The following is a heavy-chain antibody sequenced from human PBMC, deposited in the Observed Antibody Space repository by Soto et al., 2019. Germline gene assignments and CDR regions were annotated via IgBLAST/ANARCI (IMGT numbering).Heavy chain of an antibody. D-gene: IGHD3-22*01. Sequence: PSETLSLTCSVSGGSISSIYYWGWIRQPPGKGLEWIATVHYSGSTYYTPSLKSRVTISADMSNNQFSLRLNSVTAADTAVYYCARQHYYDSSGYYSWNWGQGTLVTVSS. V-gene: IGHV4-39*01. CDR3: ARQHYYDSSGYYSWN. CDR1: GGSISSIYY. J-gene: IGHJ4*02. CDR2: VHYSGST.